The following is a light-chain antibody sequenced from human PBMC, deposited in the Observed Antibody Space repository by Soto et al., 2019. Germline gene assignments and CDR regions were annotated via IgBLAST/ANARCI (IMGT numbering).Light chain of an antibody. CDR2: NNH. V-gene: IGLV1-44*01. J-gene: IGLJ1*01. Sequence: QLVLTQAPSASGTPGQRVIISCSGSSSNIGSKTVNWYQQLPGMAPKLLIFNNHQRPSGVPDRFSGSKSGTSASLAISGLQSEDEADYYCAAWDDSLNACVFGTGTKLTVL. CDR3: AAWDDSLNACV. CDR1: SSNIGSKT.